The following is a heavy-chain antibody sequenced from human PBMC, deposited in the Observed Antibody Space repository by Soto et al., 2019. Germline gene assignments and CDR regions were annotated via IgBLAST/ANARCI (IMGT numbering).Heavy chain of an antibody. CDR3: ARHRYSYGVYYFDY. D-gene: IGHD5-18*01. J-gene: IGHJ4*02. CDR2: IYYSGST. CDR1: GCSISNYY. V-gene: IGHV4-59*08. Sequence: LETLSLTCTFSGCSISNYYWSWIRQPPGKGLEWIGYIYYSGSTNYNPSLKSRVTISVDTSKNQFSLKLSSVTAADTAVYYCARHRYSYGVYYFDYWGQGTQVTVSS.